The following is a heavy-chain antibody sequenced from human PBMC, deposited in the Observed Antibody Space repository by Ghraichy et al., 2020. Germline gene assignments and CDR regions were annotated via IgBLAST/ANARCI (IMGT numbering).Heavy chain of an antibody. D-gene: IGHD2-15*01. CDR3: AREGKGTNPFSF. V-gene: IGHV3-7*03. Sequence: GGSLRLSCAASGFTFSNYWMTWVRQSPGKGLEWVAHIKPDGSDKSYVDPVKGRFTISRDNAKNSLYLQLNSLRAEDTAVYYCAREGKGTNPFSFWGQGTLVTVSS. CDR2: IKPDGSDK. J-gene: IGHJ4*02. CDR1: GFTFSNYW.